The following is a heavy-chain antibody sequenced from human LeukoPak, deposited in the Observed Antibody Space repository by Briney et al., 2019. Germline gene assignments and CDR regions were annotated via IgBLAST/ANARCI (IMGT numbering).Heavy chain of an antibody. CDR1: GYSFTGYY. CDR3: ARDRFRLTMVRGVLVA. V-gene: IGHV1-2*02. J-gene: IGHJ4*02. CDR2: INPNTGGT. D-gene: IGHD3-10*01. Sequence: GASVKVSCEASGYSFTGYYIHWVRQAPGQGLAWMGWINPNTGGTNFAPKFQSRLTLTSDTPMRTAYMELSSLKSDDTAVYYCARDRFRLTMVRGVLVAWGQGTLVTVSS.